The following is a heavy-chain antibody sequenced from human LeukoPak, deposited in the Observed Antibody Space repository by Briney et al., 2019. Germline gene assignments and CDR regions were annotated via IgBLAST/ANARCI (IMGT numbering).Heavy chain of an antibody. Sequence: NTSETLSLTCTVSGGSISSYYWSWIRQPPGKGLEWIGYIYYSGSTYYNPSLKSRATISVDTSKNQFSLKLSSVTAADTAVYYCARDVGANPADAFDIWGQGTMVTVSS. CDR3: ARDVGANPADAFDI. V-gene: IGHV4-30-4*08. CDR2: IYYSGST. D-gene: IGHD4/OR15-4a*01. J-gene: IGHJ3*02. CDR1: GGSISSYY.